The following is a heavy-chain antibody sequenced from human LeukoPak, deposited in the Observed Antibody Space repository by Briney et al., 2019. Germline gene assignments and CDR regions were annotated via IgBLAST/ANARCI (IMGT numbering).Heavy chain of an antibody. CDR1: GGSLSSGGYC. Sequence: SETLSLTCTVSGGSLSSGGYCWSWIRQHPGTGLEWIGYIYYSGSTYYNPSLKSRVTISVDTSKNQFSLKLSSVTAADTAVYYCAAFWSGYSRVYYFDYWGQGTLVTVSS. CDR2: IYYSGST. D-gene: IGHD3-3*01. V-gene: IGHV4-31*03. J-gene: IGHJ4*02. CDR3: AAFWSGYSRVYYFDY.